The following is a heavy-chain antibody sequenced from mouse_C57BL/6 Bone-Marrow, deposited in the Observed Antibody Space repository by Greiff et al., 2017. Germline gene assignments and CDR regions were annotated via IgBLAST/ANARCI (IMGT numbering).Heavy chain of an antibody. CDR3: ARPLGYFDD. J-gene: IGHJ2*01. CDR2: SYPGDGDT. V-gene: IGHV1-82*01. D-gene: IGHD2-10*02. CDR1: GYAFSSSW. Sequence: QVQLQQSGPELVKPGASVKISCKASGYAFSSSWMNWVKQRPGKGLEWIGRSYPGDGDTTYNGKFKGKATLTADKSSSTAYMQLSSLTSEDSAVYFCARPLGYFDDLGQGTTLTVSS.